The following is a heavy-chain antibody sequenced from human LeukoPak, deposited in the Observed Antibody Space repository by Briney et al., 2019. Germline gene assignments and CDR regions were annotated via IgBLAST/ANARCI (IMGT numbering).Heavy chain of an antibody. V-gene: IGHV4-59*01. CDR3: ARGARGVVTPVYWYFDL. CDR1: GGSISSYY. Sequence: SETLSLTCTVSGGSISSYYWSWIRQSPGKGLEWIGYIYYSGSTNYNPSLKSRVTISVDTSKNQFSLKLSSVTAADTAVYYCARGARGVVTPVYWYFDLWGRGALVTVSS. J-gene: IGHJ2*01. D-gene: IGHD2-21*02. CDR2: IYYSGST.